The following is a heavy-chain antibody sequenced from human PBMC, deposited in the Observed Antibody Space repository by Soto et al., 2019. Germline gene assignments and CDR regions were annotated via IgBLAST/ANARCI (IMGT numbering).Heavy chain of an antibody. D-gene: IGHD3-3*01. J-gene: IGHJ6*03. CDR1: GFTFSNAW. V-gene: IGHV3-15*01. CDR3: TTDSPATIFGVVITPPVFDESYYYMDV. CDR2: IKSKTDGGTT. Sequence: PGGSLRLSCAASGFTFSNAWMSWVRQAPGKGLEWVGRIKSKTDGGTTDYAAPVKGRFTISRDDSKNTLYLQMNSLKTEDTAVYYCTTDSPATIFGVVITPPVFDESYYYMDVWGKGSTVTVSS.